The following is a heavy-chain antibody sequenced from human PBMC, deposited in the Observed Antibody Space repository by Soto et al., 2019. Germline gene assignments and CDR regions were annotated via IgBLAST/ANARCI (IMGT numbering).Heavy chain of an antibody. CDR2: INSDGSTT. J-gene: IGHJ6*03. D-gene: IGHD3-3*01. CDR3: ARVIDGERITIFGVVKEYYMDV. CDR1: GFTFSRYW. V-gene: IGHV3-74*01. Sequence: GGSLRLSRAASGFTFSRYWMHWVRQAPGKGLVWVSHINSDGSTTSYADSVKGRFTISRDNAKNMLYLQMNSLRAEDTAVYYCARVIDGERITIFGVVKEYYMDVWGKGTTVTVSS.